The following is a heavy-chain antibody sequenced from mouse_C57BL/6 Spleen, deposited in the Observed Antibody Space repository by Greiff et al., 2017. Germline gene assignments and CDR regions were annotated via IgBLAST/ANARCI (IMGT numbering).Heavy chain of an antibody. CDR1: GFTFSSYA. CDR3: AKGGITTVVAFDY. J-gene: IGHJ2*01. D-gene: IGHD1-1*01. CDR2: ISDGGSYT. V-gene: IGHV5-4*03. Sequence: EVKLVESGGGLVKPGGSLKLSCAASGFTFSSYAMSWVRQTPEKRLEWVATISDGGSYTYYPDNVKGRFTISRDNAKNNLYLQMSHLTSEDTAMYYCAKGGITTVVAFDYWGQGTTLTVSS.